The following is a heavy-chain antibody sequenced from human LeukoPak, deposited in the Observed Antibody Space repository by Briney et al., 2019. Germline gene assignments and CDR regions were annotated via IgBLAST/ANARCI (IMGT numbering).Heavy chain of an antibody. Sequence: GGSLRLSCAASGLTFSSYSMNWVRQAPGKGLEWASSISSSSSYIYYADSVKGRFTISRDNAKNSLYLQMNSLRAEDTAVYYCARVHSSSWVESFDYWGQGTLVTVSS. CDR1: GLTFSSYS. J-gene: IGHJ4*02. CDR2: ISSSSSYI. V-gene: IGHV3-21*01. D-gene: IGHD6-13*01. CDR3: ARVHSSSWVESFDY.